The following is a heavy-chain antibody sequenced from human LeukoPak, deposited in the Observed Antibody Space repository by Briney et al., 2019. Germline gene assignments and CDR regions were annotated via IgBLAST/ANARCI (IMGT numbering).Heavy chain of an antibody. V-gene: IGHV4-59*01. CDR3: ATTRWLQFGYHLDY. CDR1: GASISMYY. D-gene: IGHD5-24*01. CDR2: FYYSGST. Sequence: PSETLSLTCSVSGASISMYYWSWIRQPPGKELEWIGYFYYSGSTIYNPSLKSRVTISVDMSKNHFSLKLSSVTAADTAVYYCATTRWLQFGYHLDYWGQGTLVTVSS. J-gene: IGHJ4*02.